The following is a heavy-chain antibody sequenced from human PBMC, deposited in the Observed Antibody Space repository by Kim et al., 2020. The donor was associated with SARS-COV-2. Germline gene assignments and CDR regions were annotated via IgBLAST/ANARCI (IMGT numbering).Heavy chain of an antibody. D-gene: IGHD3-3*01. CDR1: GFKFWASG. J-gene: IGHJ4*01. Sequence: GGSLRLSCAASGFKFWASGMSWVRQAPGKGLEWVAAISGSGRDPLYADAVKGRFTVSRDNSKDMLYLRMDNLRSDDTALYYCVRDHGDKDFSSGRVDWGQAALVSVSS. CDR2: ISGSGRDP. CDR3: VRDHGDKDFSSGRVD. V-gene: IGHV3-30*03.